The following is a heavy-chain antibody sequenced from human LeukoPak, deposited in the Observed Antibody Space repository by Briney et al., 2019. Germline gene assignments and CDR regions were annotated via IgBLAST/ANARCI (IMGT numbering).Heavy chain of an antibody. CDR3: ARDRRAGYSSSWYLLAAFDI. D-gene: IGHD6-13*01. CDR1: GGTFSSYA. CDR2: IIPIFGTA. V-gene: IGHV1-69*05. Sequence: ASVKVSCKASGGTFSSYAISWVRQAPGQGLEWVGGIIPIFGTANYAQKFQGRVTITTDESTSTAYMELSSLRSEDTAVYYCARDRRAGYSSSWYLLAAFDIWGQGTMVTVSS. J-gene: IGHJ3*02.